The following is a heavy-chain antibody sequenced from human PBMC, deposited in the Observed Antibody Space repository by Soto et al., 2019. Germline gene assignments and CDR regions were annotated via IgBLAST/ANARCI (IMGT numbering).Heavy chain of an antibody. V-gene: IGHV3-66*01. D-gene: IGHD3-3*01. CDR2: IYSGGST. J-gene: IGHJ5*02. CDR3: ARGDYDFWSGASGHWFDP. CDR1: GFTVSSNY. Sequence: EVQLVESGGGLVQPGGSLRLSCAASGFTVSSNYMSWVRQAPGKGLEWVSVIYSGGSTYYADSVKGRFTISRDNSKNTLYLQMNSLRAEDTAVYYCARGDYDFWSGASGHWFDPWGQGTLVTVSS.